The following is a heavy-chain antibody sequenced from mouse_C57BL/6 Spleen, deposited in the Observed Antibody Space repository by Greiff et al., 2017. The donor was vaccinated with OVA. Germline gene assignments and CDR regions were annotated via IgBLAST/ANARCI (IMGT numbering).Heavy chain of an antibody. D-gene: IGHD1-1*01. Sequence: EVKLMESGAELVKPGASVKLSCTASGFNIKDYYMHWVKQRTEQGLEWIGRIDPEDGETKYAPKFQGQATITADTSSNTAYLQLSSLTSEDTAVYYCARWLRSSYQGFDYWGQGTTLTVSS. CDR2: IDPEDGET. CDR1: GFNIKDYY. J-gene: IGHJ2*01. V-gene: IGHV14-2*01. CDR3: ARWLRSSYQGFDY.